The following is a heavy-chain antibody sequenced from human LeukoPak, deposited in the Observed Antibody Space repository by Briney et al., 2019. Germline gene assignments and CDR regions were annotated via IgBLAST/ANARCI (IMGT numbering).Heavy chain of an antibody. Sequence: PSETLSLTCSVSAGYVFSTTFYWGWIRQPPGKGLEWIGSMYYVGSTYYNPSLKSRVSISVDTSNNQFSLKLTSVTAADTAVYFCARRSDSGSDDGEDYFDFWGQGTLVTVSS. J-gene: IGHJ4*02. CDR1: AGYVFSTTFY. V-gene: IGHV4-39*01. CDR2: MYYVGST. CDR3: ARRSDSGSDDGEDYFDF. D-gene: IGHD1-26*01.